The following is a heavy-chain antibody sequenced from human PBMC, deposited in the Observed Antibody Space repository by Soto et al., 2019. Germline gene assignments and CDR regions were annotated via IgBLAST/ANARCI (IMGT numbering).Heavy chain of an antibody. CDR2: IIPIFGTD. J-gene: IGHJ4*02. Sequence: QVQLVQSGAEVKKPGSSVKVSCKASGGTFSSYAISWVRQAPGQGLEWMGGIIPIFGTDNYAQKFQGRVTITAGESTRTAYMELSSLRSADTAVYYCARDQHGAYGGRFGYWGQGTLVTVSS. CDR1: GGTFSSYA. CDR3: ARDQHGAYGGRFGY. D-gene: IGHD4-17*01. V-gene: IGHV1-69*01.